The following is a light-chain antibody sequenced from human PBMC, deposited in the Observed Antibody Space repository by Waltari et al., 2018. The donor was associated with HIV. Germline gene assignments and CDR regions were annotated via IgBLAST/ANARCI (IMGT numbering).Light chain of an antibody. Sequence: EIVLTQSPATLSVSPGARTTLSCRASQSVSSYLAWYQQKPGQAPRLLIYGTSSRATGIPARFSGSGSGTDFTLTISSLEPGDFGVYYCQQRSSWPITFGQGTRLEIK. CDR1: QSVSSY. CDR3: QQRSSWPIT. V-gene: IGKV3-11*01. J-gene: IGKJ5*01. CDR2: GTS.